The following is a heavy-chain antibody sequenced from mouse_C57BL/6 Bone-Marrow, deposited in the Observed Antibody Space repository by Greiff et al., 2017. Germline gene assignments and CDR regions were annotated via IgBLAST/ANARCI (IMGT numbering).Heavy chain of an antibody. V-gene: IGHV5-6*01. CDR2: ISSSGSYT. J-gene: IGHJ4*01. CDR1: GFTFSSYG. Sequence: EVKLVESGGDLVKPGGSLKLSCAASGFTFSSYGMSWVRQTPDKRLEWVATISSSGSYTYYPDSVKGRFTISRDNAKNTLYLQMSSLKSEDTAMYYCARQKGPYYYGSSPYYAMDYWGQGTSVTVSS. D-gene: IGHD1-1*01. CDR3: ARQKGPYYYGSSPYYAMDY.